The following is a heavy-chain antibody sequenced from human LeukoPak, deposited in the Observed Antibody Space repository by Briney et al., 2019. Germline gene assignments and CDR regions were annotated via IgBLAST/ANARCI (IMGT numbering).Heavy chain of an antibody. D-gene: IGHD3-9*01. Sequence: PSETLSLTCAVYGGSFSGYYWSWIRQPPGKGLEWIGEINHSGSTNYNPPLKSRVTISVDTSKNQFSLKLSSVTAADTAVYYCARKRYYDILTGRNWFDPWGQGTLVTVSS. CDR3: ARKRYYDILTGRNWFDP. CDR1: GGSFSGYY. CDR2: INHSGST. J-gene: IGHJ5*02. V-gene: IGHV4-34*01.